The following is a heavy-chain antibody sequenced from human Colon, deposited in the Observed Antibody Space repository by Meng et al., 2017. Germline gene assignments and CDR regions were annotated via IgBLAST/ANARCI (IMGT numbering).Heavy chain of an antibody. CDR2: FSVSGST. CDR1: GGSINSNY. D-gene: IGHD1-26*01. J-gene: IGHJ4*02. V-gene: IGHV4-4*07. Sequence: QVHLQESGPGRVKPSETLSLTCTVSGGSINSNYWTWVRQPAGKGLEWIGRFSVSGSTNYNPSLQSRVAISVDTSKNQVSLNLSSVTAADTAVYYCAREGGSRQLNYWGQGTLVTVSS. CDR3: AREGGSRQLNY.